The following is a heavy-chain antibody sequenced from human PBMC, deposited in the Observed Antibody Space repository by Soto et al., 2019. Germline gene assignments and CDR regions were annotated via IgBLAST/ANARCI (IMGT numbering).Heavy chain of an antibody. CDR1: GGSISSYY. D-gene: IGHD2-15*01. V-gene: IGHV4-59*01. CDR3: ARDHAGRGGNSEAWAFDY. CDR2: IYYSGST. Sequence: PSETLSLTCTVSGGSISSYYWSWIRQPPGKGLEWIGYIYYSGSTNYNPSLKSRVTISVDTSKNQSSLKLSSVTAADTAVYYCARDHAGRGGNSEAWAFDYWGQGTLVTVSS. J-gene: IGHJ4*02.